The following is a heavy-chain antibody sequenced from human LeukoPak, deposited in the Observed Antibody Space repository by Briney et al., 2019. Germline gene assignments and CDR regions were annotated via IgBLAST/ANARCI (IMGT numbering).Heavy chain of an antibody. CDR3: AKDIRGYIWTGSYYYSYYYVAV. V-gene: IGHV3-9*01. CDR1: GFTYYDYA. D-gene: IGHD5-18*01. CDR2: ISWNSGSI. J-gene: IGHJ6*03. Sequence: SLRLSCAASGFTYYDYAMHWVRHARGKGVEWGSGISWNSGSIVYADSVKGGFTIPRDNAKNSLYVQMNSLRGEDTALYYCAKDIRGYIWTGSYYYSYYYVAVWGKGTTVTASS.